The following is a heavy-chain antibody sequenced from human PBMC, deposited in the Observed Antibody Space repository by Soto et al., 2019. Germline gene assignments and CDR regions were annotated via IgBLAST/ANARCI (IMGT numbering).Heavy chain of an antibody. CDR1: GGSISSYY. V-gene: IGHV4-59*01. D-gene: IGHD6-6*01. CDR3: ARDRAYSSSSGYYYYGMDV. J-gene: IGHJ6*02. Sequence: SETLSLTCTVSGGSISSYYWSWIRQPPGKGLEWIGYIYYSGSTNYNPSLKSRVTISVDTSKNQFSLKLSSVTAADTAVYYCARDRAYSSSSGYYYYGMDVWGQGTTVTVSS. CDR2: IYYSGST.